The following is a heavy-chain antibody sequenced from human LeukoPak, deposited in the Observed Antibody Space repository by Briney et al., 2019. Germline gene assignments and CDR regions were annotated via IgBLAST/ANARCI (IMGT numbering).Heavy chain of an antibody. J-gene: IGHJ4*02. D-gene: IGHD3-22*01. CDR2: NSTSSTYI. Sequence: GWSLRLSCAASGFTFRNYRMNWVRQAPGKGLEWVSSNSTSSTYIFYADSVKGRFTISRDNAKNTLYLQMNSLRAEDTAVYYCARDYDSSGYYYPVYEYWGQGTLVTVSS. CDR1: GFTFRNYR. CDR3: ARDYDSSGYYYPVYEY. V-gene: IGHV3-21*01.